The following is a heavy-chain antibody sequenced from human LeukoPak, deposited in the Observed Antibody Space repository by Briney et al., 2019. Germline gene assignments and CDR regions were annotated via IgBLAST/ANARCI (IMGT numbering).Heavy chain of an antibody. CDR2: MNPNSGNT. CDR1: GYTFTSYD. V-gene: IGHV1-8*01. CDR3: AKALWFGDPLPPFDP. J-gene: IGHJ5*02. D-gene: IGHD3-10*01. Sequence: ASVRVSCKASGYTFTSYDINWVRQATGQGLEWMGWMNPNSGNTGYAQKFQGRVTMTRNTSISTAYMELSSLRSDDTAVYYCAKALWFGDPLPPFDPWGQGTLVTVSS.